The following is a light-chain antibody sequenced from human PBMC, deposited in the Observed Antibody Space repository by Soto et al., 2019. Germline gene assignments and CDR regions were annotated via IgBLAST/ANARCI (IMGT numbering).Light chain of an antibody. Sequence: DIQLTQSPSTLSASVGDRVTITCRASQKINNCLAGYQQKPGTPPKLLISKASNLESGVPSRFSGSGSETEFTLTISSLQPDDFATYYCQQYNSYSLLTFAGGTRVDIK. CDR1: QKINNC. J-gene: IGKJ4*01. CDR3: QQYNSYSLLT. V-gene: IGKV1-5*03. CDR2: KAS.